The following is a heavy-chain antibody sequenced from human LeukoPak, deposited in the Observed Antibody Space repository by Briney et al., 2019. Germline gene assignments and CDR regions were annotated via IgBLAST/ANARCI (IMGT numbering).Heavy chain of an antibody. D-gene: IGHD2-15*01. CDR3: ARRGYCSGGSCPLHGNFFDY. V-gene: IGHV5-10-1*01. CDR2: IDPSDSYT. Sequence: GESLKISCKVSGYSFTSYWISWVRQMRGKGLEWIGRIDPSDSYTNYSPSFQGHVNISADQSISTAYLQWSSLKASDTAMYYCARRGYCSGGSCPLHGNFFDYWGQGTLVTVSS. CDR1: GYSFTSYW. J-gene: IGHJ4*02.